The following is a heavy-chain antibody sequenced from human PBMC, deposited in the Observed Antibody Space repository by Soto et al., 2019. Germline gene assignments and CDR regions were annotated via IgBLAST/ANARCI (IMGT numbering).Heavy chain of an antibody. Sequence: QEQLVQSGAEVKKPGSSVKVSCKASGGTFSSNGISWVRQAPGQGLEWMGGITPIFVTANFAKKFQGRVTITADESTTTAYMELSSLTSEDTAVYYCATGSFTSTGGRIGYHYNAMDVWGQGTTVTVSS. CDR3: ATGSFTSTGGRIGYHYNAMDV. J-gene: IGHJ6*02. D-gene: IGHD1-1*01. V-gene: IGHV1-69*01. CDR2: ITPIFVTA. CDR1: GGTFSSNG.